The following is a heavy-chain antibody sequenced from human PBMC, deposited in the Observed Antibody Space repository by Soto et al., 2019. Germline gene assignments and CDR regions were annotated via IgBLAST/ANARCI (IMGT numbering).Heavy chain of an antibody. CDR1: GGTFSGYA. V-gene: IGHV1-69*01. CDR2: IIPIFGTT. D-gene: IGHD2-21*02. J-gene: IGHJ4*02. CDR3: ARDAKGVTTPFDY. Sequence: QVQLVQSGAEVKKPGSSVTVSCTASGGTFSGYAISWVRQAPGQGLEWMGGIIPIFGTTSYSQKFQGRLTIAADESTSTAYMQLSSLRSEDTAVYYCARDAKGVTTPFDYWGQGTLVTVSS.